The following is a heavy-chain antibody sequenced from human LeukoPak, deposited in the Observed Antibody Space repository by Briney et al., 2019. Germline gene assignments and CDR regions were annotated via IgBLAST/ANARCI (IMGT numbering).Heavy chain of an antibody. V-gene: IGHV3-7*04. CDR3: ARGAHSSVWEYFFYYMDV. CDR2: IKHDGSEK. D-gene: IGHD5/OR15-5a*01. Sequence: PAGGSLRLSCAVSGFTFSTYWMSWVRQAPGKGLEWVANIKHDGSEKYSVDSAKGRFTISRDNAKNSLYLQMNSLRAEDTAVYYCARGAHSSVWEYFFYYMDVWGKGTTVIVSS. CDR1: GFTFSTYW. J-gene: IGHJ6*03.